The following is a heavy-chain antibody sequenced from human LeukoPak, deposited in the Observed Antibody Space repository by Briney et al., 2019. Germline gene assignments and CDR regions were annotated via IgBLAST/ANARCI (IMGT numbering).Heavy chain of an antibody. CDR2: MHHSGKA. V-gene: IGHV4-59*11. CDR3: ARQKRWLRSDDASDI. Sequence: PSETLSLTCNVSGGSMIDHYWSWVRQPPGKGLEWVGYMHHSGKANSNPSLKSRVTISVDTSKNQFSLKLSSVTAADTAVYYCARQKRWLRSDDASDIWGQGTMVTLSS. D-gene: IGHD5-12*01. CDR1: GGSMIDHY. J-gene: IGHJ3*02.